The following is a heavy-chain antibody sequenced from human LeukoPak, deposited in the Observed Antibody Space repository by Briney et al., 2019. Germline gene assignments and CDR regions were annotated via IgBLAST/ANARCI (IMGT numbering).Heavy chain of an antibody. D-gene: IGHD4-17*01. CDR2: ISSSGSTI. Sequence: GGSLRPSCAASGFTFSSYEMNWVRQAPGKGLEWVSYISSSGSTIYYADSVKGRFTISRDNAKNSLYLQMNSLRAEDTAVYYCARDLGSYGDYDYFDYWGQGTLVTVSS. J-gene: IGHJ4*02. CDR3: ARDLGSYGDYDYFDY. V-gene: IGHV3-48*03. CDR1: GFTFSSYE.